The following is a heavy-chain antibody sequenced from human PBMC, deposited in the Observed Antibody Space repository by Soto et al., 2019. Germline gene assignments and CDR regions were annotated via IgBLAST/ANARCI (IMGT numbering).Heavy chain of an antibody. V-gene: IGHV3-23*01. CDR1: GFTFSSYA. Sequence: GGSLRLSCAASGFTFSSYAMSWVRQAPGKGLEWVSAISGSGGSTYYADSVKGRFTISRDNSKNTLYLQMNSLRAEDTAVYYCAKDAQGTMVRGVMRFDPWGQGTLVTVSS. J-gene: IGHJ5*02. D-gene: IGHD3-10*01. CDR2: ISGSGGST. CDR3: AKDAQGTMVRGVMRFDP.